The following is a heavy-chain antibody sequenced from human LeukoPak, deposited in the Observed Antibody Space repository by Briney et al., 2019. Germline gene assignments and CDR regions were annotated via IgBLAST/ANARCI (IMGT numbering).Heavy chain of an antibody. CDR3: APGQFDY. CDR2: ISASNGYT. J-gene: IGHJ4*02. Sequence: GASVKVSCKTSGYTFTNYVGSRVRQAAGQGLEWMGWISASNGYTNYAQKLHGRITMTTDTSTSTAYMELRSLRSDDTDVYYCAPGQFDYWGQGTLVTVSS. CDR1: GYTFTNYV. V-gene: IGHV1-18*01.